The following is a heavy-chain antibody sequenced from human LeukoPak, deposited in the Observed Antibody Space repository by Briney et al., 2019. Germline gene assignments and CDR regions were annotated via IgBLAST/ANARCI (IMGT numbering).Heavy chain of an antibody. CDR3: ATYGDSRRRYWYFDL. V-gene: IGHV3-33*01. CDR1: GFIFSSYG. Sequence: PGGSLRLSCAASGFIFSSYGMHWVRQAPGKGLEWVAVIWYDGSNKFYADSVKGRFTISRDNSKNTLYLQMNSLRAEDTAVYYCATYGDSRRRYWYFDLWGRGTLVTVSS. CDR2: IWYDGSNK. D-gene: IGHD4-17*01. J-gene: IGHJ2*01.